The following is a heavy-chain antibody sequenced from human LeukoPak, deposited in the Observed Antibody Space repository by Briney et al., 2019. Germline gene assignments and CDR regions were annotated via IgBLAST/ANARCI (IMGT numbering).Heavy chain of an antibody. CDR1: GGSISNYY. J-gene: IGHJ4*02. CDR3: ARGPQPRHTAMAV. CDR2: IYYSGST. V-gene: IGHV4-59*12. Sequence: SETLSLTCTVSGGSISNYYWNYIRQPPGKGLEWIGYIYYSGSTNYNPSLKSRVTISVDTSKNQFSLKLSSVTAAYTAVYYCARGPQPRHTAMAVWGQGTLVTVSS. D-gene: IGHD5-18*01.